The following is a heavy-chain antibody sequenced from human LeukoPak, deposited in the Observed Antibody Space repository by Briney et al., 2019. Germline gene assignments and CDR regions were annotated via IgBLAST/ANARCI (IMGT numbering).Heavy chain of an antibody. V-gene: IGHV1-69*05. J-gene: IGHJ6*03. CDR1: GGTFSSYA. CDR3: AREGNSYSSSEYYYYYMDV. D-gene: IGHD6-13*01. Sequence: SVKVYCKASGGTFSSYAISRVRQAPGQGLEWMGRIIPIFGTANHAQKFQGRVTITTDESTSTAYMELSSLRSEDTAVYYCAREGNSYSSSEYYYYYMDVWGKGTTVTVSS. CDR2: IIPIFGTA.